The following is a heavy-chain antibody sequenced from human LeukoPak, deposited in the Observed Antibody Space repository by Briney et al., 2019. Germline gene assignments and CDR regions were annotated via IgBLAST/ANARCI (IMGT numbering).Heavy chain of an antibody. J-gene: IGHJ4*02. D-gene: IGHD3-16*01. CDR1: GFTVSSNY. CDR2: ISSSSSTI. CDR3: ARAMSTFGGVRNYFDS. V-gene: IGHV3-48*04. Sequence: GGSLRLSCAASGFTVSSNYMSWVRQAPGKGLEWVSYISSSSSTIYYADSVKGRFRISRDNAKSSLDLEMNSLRAEDTAVYYCARAMSTFGGVRNYFDSWGQGTLVTVSS.